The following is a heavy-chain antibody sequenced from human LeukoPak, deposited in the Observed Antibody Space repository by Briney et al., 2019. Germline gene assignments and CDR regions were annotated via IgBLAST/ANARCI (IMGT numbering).Heavy chain of an antibody. D-gene: IGHD6-6*01. V-gene: IGHV3-23*01. J-gene: IGHJ4*02. CDR3: AKNTQYSGYYDC. CDR1: GFTFSSYP. Sequence: GGSLRLSCAASGFTFSSYPMTWVRQAPGKGPEWVSFISDSGGITYYADSVKGRFTISRDNSKNTLYLQMNSLRAEDTAVYYCAKNTQYSGYYDCWGQGTLVAVSS. CDR2: ISDSGGIT.